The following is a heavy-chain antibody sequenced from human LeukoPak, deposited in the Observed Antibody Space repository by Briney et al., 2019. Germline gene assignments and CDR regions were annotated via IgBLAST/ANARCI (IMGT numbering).Heavy chain of an antibody. D-gene: IGHD4-17*01. V-gene: IGHV3-11*01. CDR2: ISSSGSTI. CDR3: ARGVDYGDPRDAFDI. CDR1: GFTLKHYY. J-gene: IGHJ3*02. Sequence: SLTLSCAASGFTLKHYYMSCTRRSTGEGLEWVSYISSSGSTIYYADSVKGRFTISRDNAKNSLYLQMNSLRAKDTAVYYCARGVDYGDPRDAFDIWGQGTMVTVSS.